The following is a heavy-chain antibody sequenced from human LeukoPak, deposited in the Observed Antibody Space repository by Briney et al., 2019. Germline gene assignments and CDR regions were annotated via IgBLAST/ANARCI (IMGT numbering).Heavy chain of an antibody. CDR2: VSYDGNNK. V-gene: IGHV3-30*18. CDR3: AKRFTWHLDY. D-gene: IGHD3-10*01. J-gene: IGHJ4*02. CDR1: GFTFSSYG. Sequence: GRSLRLSCAASGFTFSSYGMHWVRQAPGKGLEWVALVSYDGNNKYYVDSVKGRFTISRDNSKNTLYLQMNSLGAEDTAVYYCAKRFTWHLDYWGQGTLVTVSS.